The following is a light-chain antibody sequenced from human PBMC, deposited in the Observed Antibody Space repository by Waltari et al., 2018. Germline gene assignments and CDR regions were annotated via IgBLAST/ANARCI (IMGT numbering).Light chain of an antibody. J-gene: IGLJ2*01. CDR2: DVS. CDR1: SSDVGGYNY. CDR3: CSYAGSYTFVV. V-gene: IGLV2-11*01. Sequence: QSALTQPRSVSGSPGQSVTISCPGTSSDVGGYNYVSWYQHHPGKAPKLMIYDVSKRPSGVPDRFSGSKSGNTASLTISGLQAEDEADYYCCSYAGSYTFVVFGGGTKLTVL.